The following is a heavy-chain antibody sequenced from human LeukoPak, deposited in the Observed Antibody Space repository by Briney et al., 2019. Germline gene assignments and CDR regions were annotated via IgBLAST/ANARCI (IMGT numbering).Heavy chain of an antibody. D-gene: IGHD3-22*01. CDR2: ISGSGGST. CDR1: GFTFSSYA. Sequence: GGSLRLSCAASGFTFSSYAMSWGRQAPGKGLEWVSAISGSGGSTYYADSVKGRFTISRDNSKNTLYLQMNSLRAEDTAVYYCAKAYYYDSSVNGWFDPWGQGTLVTVSS. J-gene: IGHJ5*02. CDR3: AKAYYYDSSVNGWFDP. V-gene: IGHV3-23*01.